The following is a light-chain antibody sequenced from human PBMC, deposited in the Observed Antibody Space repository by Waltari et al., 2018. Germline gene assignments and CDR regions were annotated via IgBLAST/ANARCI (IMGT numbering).Light chain of an antibody. CDR3: QQYGSSILYT. J-gene: IGKJ2*01. CDR1: QSLTKRY. Sequence: EVVLTQSPGTLSLSPGEKATLSCRASQSLTKRYLAWYQQKPGQAPRLLIYGASSRAAGIPDRFSGGGSGTDFSVNINRLEPDDSAVYYCQQYGSSILYTFGQGTKLEIK. CDR2: GAS. V-gene: IGKV3-20*01.